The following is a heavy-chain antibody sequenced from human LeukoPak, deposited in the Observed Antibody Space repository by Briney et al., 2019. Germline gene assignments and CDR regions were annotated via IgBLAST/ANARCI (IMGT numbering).Heavy chain of an antibody. CDR3: ARGRRGVVVVAATPPWFDP. D-gene: IGHD2-15*01. J-gene: IGHJ5*02. CDR2: INHRGST. CDR1: GGSFSGYY. V-gene: IGHV4-34*01. Sequence: SETLSLTCAVYGGSFSGYYWSWIRQPPGKGLEWIGEINHRGSTNYNPALKGRVTISVDTSKNQFSLKLSSVTAADTAVYYCARGRRGVVVVAATPPWFDPWGQGTLVTVSS.